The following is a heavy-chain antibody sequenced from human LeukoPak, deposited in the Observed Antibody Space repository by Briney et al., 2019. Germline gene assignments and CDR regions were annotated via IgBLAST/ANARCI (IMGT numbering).Heavy chain of an antibody. CDR1: GSTFSSYA. V-gene: IGHV3-23*01. J-gene: IGHJ4*02. CDR3: AKVRWQQLVDFDY. Sequence: GGSLRLSCAASGSTFSSYAMSWVRQAPGKGLERVSAISGSGGSTYYADSVKGRFPISRDNSKNTLYLQMNSLRAEDTAVYYCAKVRWQQLVDFDYWGQGTLVTVSS. CDR2: ISGSGGST. D-gene: IGHD6-13*01.